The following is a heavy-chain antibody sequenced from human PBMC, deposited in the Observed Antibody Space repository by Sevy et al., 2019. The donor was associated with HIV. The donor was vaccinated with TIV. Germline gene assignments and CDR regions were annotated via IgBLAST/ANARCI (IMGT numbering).Heavy chain of an antibody. Sequence: SETLSLTCTVSGGSISSYYWSWIRQPPGKGLEWIGYIYYSGSTNYNPSLKSRVTISVETSKNQFSLKLSSVTAADTAVYYCARLRFLEWLSPDYWGQGTLVTVSS. CDR1: GGSISSYY. D-gene: IGHD3-3*01. J-gene: IGHJ4*02. CDR2: IYYSGST. CDR3: ARLRFLEWLSPDY. V-gene: IGHV4-59*01.